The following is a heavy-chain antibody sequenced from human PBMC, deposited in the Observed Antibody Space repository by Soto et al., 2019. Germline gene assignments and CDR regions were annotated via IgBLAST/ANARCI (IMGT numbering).Heavy chain of an antibody. CDR2: IIPILGTA. Sequence: QVQLVQSGAEVKKPGSSVKVSCKASGGTFSSYAISWVRHAPGQGLEWMGGIIPILGTANYAQKFQGRVTSTADESTSTAYMELRSLRSEDTAVYYCARVGYCSGGSCTPDYWGQGTLVTVSS. D-gene: IGHD2-15*01. CDR3: ARVGYCSGGSCTPDY. CDR1: GGTFSSYA. V-gene: IGHV1-69*01. J-gene: IGHJ4*02.